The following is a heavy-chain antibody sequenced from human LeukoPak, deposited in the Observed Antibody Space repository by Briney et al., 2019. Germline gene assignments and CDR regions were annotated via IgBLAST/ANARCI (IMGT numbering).Heavy chain of an antibody. J-gene: IGHJ4*02. V-gene: IGHV3-21*01. Sequence: GGSLSLSCAASGFIFSSYSMNCVRHAPGKARECVSYISSSSSYKYYADSVKGRFTISRDNAKNSLYLQMNSLRAEDTAVYDCARVSYCSSTSCGYYFDYWGQGTLVTVSS. CDR1: GFIFSSYS. CDR3: ARVSYCSSTSCGYYFDY. CDR2: ISSSSSYK. D-gene: IGHD2-2*01.